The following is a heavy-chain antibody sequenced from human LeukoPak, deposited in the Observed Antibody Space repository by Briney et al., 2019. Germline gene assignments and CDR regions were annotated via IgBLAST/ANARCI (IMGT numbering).Heavy chain of an antibody. J-gene: IGHJ4*02. Sequence: SETLSLTCAVYGGSFSGYYWSWIRQPPGKGLEWIGEINHSGSTNYNPSLKSRVTISVDTSKNQFSLKLSSVTAADTAVYYCASALPPGSGSYYIPYWGQGTLVTVSS. CDR2: INHSGST. CDR1: GGSFSGYY. D-gene: IGHD3-10*01. V-gene: IGHV4-34*01. CDR3: ASALPPGSGSYYIPY.